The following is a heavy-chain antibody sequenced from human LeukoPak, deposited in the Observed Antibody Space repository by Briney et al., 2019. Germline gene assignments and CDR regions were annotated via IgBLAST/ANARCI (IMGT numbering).Heavy chain of an antibody. Sequence: GASVKVSCKGSGYTFTSYDINWVRQAPGQGLEWMGGIIPIFGTANYAQKFQGRVTITADESTSTAYMELSSLRSDDTAVYYCARSIAAAGHSDYWGQGTLVTVSS. CDR3: ARSIAAAGHSDY. CDR2: IIPIFGTA. D-gene: IGHD6-13*01. V-gene: IGHV1-69*13. J-gene: IGHJ4*02. CDR1: GYTFTSYD.